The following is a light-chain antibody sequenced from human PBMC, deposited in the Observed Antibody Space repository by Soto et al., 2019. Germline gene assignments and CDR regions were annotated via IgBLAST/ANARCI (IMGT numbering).Light chain of an antibody. CDR1: QGIGTW. V-gene: IGKV1D-12*01. CDR2: GAT. Sequence: DVQVTQSPSFVSASVGDRVTITCRASQGIGTWLAWYQVKPGKAPNLLICGATNLQSGVPSRFSGSGLGTHFTLTIFNLQPEDFATYYCQQTNSFPITFGQGTRLDI. CDR3: QQTNSFPIT. J-gene: IGKJ5*01.